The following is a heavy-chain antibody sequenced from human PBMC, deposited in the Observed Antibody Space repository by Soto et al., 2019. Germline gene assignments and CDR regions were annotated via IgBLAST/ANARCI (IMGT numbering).Heavy chain of an antibody. CDR2: FDPEDGET. CDR3: ATEVSSGWYYFDY. V-gene: IGHV1-24*01. CDR1: GYTLTELS. J-gene: IGHJ4*02. Sequence: ASVKVSCKVSGYTLTELSMHWVRQAPGKRLEWMGGFDPEDGETIYAQKFQGRVTMTEDTSTDTAYMKLSSLRSEDTAVYYCATEVSSGWYYFDYWGQGTLVTVSS. D-gene: IGHD6-19*01.